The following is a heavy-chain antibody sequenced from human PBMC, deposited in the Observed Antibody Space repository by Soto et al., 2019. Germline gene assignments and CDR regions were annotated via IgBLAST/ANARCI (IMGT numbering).Heavy chain of an antibody. D-gene: IGHD3-3*02. J-gene: IGHJ5*01. Sequence: QVQLVQSGAEVKKPGASVKVSCKASGYTFTSYGISWVRQAPGQGLEWMGWISAYNGNTNYAQKLQGRGNMTTDPSTSTAYMELRSLRSGDTAVYYCASGALTPHFDWFGYWGQGTLVTVSS. CDR2: ISAYNGNT. V-gene: IGHV1-18*01. CDR3: ASGALTPHFDWFGY. CDR1: GYTFTSYG.